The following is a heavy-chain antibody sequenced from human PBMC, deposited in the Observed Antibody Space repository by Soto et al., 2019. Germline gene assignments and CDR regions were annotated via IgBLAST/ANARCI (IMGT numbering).Heavy chain of an antibody. CDR2: IYYSGTT. J-gene: IGHJ4*02. D-gene: IGHD3-10*01. Sequence: PSETMSVTNTVAGGYSRGYCGSWIRQPPGKRLEWIGYIYYSGTTSYNPSLNSRVTMSVDTSKNQFSLKVNSVTAADTAVYYCARESYYGSGATVVAYWGQGTLVTVS. V-gene: IGHV4-59*01. CDR1: GGYSRGYC. CDR3: ARESYYGSGATVVAY.